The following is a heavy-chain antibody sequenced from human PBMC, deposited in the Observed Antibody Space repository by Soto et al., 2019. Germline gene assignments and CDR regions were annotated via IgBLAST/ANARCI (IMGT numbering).Heavy chain of an antibody. CDR3: ARAHYYGSGSYPGYYYMDV. D-gene: IGHD3-10*01. CDR2: MNPNSGNT. Sequence: ASVKVSCKSSGYTFTSYDINWVRQATGQGLEWMGWMNPNSGNTGYAQKFQGRVTMTRNTSISTAYMELSSLRSEDKAVYYCARAHYYGSGSYPGYYYMDVWGKGTTVTVSS. J-gene: IGHJ6*03. CDR1: GYTFTSYD. V-gene: IGHV1-8*01.